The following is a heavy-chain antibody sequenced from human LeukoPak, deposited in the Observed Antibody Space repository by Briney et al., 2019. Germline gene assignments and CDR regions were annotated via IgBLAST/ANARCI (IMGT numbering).Heavy chain of an antibody. J-gene: IGHJ4*02. V-gene: IGHV3-23*01. D-gene: IGHD2-15*01. CDR2: ISASGDRT. CDR1: GFTFSAWD. Sequence: GGSLRLSCSASGFTFSAWDMHWVRQAPGKGLEWVSAISASGDRTYYGDSAKGRSTISRDNSKNTLYLQMNSLGAEDTALYYCAKRHCSGGTCYPLDYWGQGTLVTVSS. CDR3: AKRHCSGGTCYPLDY.